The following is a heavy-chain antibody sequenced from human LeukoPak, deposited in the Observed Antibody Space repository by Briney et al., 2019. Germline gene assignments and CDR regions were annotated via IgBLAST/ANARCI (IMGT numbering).Heavy chain of an antibody. J-gene: IGHJ4*02. CDR2: ISSSGSTI. V-gene: IGHV3-48*03. CDR1: GFTFRSYE. Sequence: GGSLRLSCAASGFTFRSYEMNWVRQAPGKGLEWVAYISSSGSTIYYADSVKGRFTISRDNAKNSLYLQMNSLRAEDTAVYYCARPGRAVTQGYCGQGTLVTVSS. D-gene: IGHD3-10*01. CDR3: ARPGRAVTQGY.